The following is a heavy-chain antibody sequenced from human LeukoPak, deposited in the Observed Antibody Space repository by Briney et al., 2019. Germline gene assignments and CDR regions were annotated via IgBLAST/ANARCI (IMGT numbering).Heavy chain of an antibody. V-gene: IGHV4-34*01. CDR2: INHSGST. Sequence: SETLSLTCAVYGGSFSGYYWSWIRQPPGKGLEWIGEINHSGSTNYNPSLKSRVTISVDTSKNQFSLKLSSVTAADTAVYYCARNQFGGDFDYWGQGTLVTVSS. CDR1: GGSFSGYY. CDR3: ARNQFGGDFDY. J-gene: IGHJ4*02. D-gene: IGHD2-21*01.